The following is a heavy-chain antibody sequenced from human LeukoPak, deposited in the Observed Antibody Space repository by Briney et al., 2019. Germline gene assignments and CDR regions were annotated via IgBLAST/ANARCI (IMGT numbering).Heavy chain of an antibody. Sequence: PSETLSLTCTVSGGSISSYYWSWIRQPPGKGLEWIGYIYYSGSTNYNPSLKSRVTISVDTSKNQFSLKLRTVTAADTAVYYCARRLTVTDEYDYWGQGTLVTVSS. V-gene: IGHV4-59*01. D-gene: IGHD4-17*01. CDR1: GGSISSYY. CDR3: ARRLTVTDEYDY. CDR2: IYYSGST. J-gene: IGHJ4*02.